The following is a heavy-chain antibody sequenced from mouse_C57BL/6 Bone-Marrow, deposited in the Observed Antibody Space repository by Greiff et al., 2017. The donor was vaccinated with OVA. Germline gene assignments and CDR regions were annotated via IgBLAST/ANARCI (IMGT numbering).Heavy chain of an antibody. J-gene: IGHJ1*03. CDR3: ARTDVSSFWYIDV. CDR1: GYTFTSYW. D-gene: IGHD1-1*01. V-gene: IGHV1-55*01. Sequence: QVQLQQPGAELVKPGASVKMSCKASGYTFTSYWITWVKQRPGQGLEWIGDIYPGSGSTNYNEKFKSKATLTVDTSSSTAYMQLSSLTSEDSAGYNCARTDVSSFWYIDVWGTGTTVTVSS. CDR2: IYPGSGST.